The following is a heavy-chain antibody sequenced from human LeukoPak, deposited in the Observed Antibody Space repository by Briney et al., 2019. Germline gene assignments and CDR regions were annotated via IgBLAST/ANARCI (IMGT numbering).Heavy chain of an antibody. Sequence: SGGSLRLSCAASGFTFSRYAMHWVRQAPGKGLEWVAVVASDGNDKHHADSVKGRFTISRDNSKNTLYLQMNSLRADDTAVYYCAREFVYGGWFDPWGQGTLVTVSS. D-gene: IGHD3-16*01. J-gene: IGHJ5*02. CDR2: VASDGNDK. V-gene: IGHV3-30*04. CDR1: GFTFSRYA. CDR3: AREFVYGGWFDP.